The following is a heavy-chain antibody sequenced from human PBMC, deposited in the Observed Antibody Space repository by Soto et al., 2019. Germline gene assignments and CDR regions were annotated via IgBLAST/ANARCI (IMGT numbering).Heavy chain of an antibody. CDR1: GFTFSSYA. CDR3: ANYYGDHAGGEFFQH. V-gene: IGHV3-23*01. D-gene: IGHD4-17*01. Sequence: GGSLRLSCAPSGFTFSSYAMKWVRQAPGKGLEWVSAITGSGGSKWYADSVKGRFTISRDNSKNTLYLQMNSLRAEDTALYYCANYYGDHAGGEFFQHWGQGTLVTVSS. CDR2: ITGSGGSK. J-gene: IGHJ1*01.